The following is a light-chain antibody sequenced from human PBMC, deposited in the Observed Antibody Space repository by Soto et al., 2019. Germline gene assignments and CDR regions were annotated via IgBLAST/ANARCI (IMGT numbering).Light chain of an antibody. V-gene: IGLV1-40*01. Sequence: QSVLTRPPSVSGAPGQRVTISCTGSSTNIGAGYDVHWYQQLPGTAPKLLIYGNSNRPSGVPDRFSGSKSGTSASLAITGLHAEDEADYYCQSNDSSLSGSVFGGGTKLTVL. CDR2: GNS. CDR1: STNIGAGYD. J-gene: IGLJ2*01. CDR3: QSNDSSLSGSV.